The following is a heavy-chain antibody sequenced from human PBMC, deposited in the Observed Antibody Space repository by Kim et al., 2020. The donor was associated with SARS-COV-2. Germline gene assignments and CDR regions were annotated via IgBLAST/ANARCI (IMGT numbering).Heavy chain of an antibody. Sequence: ASVKVSCKASGYTFTSYAMNWLRQAPGQGLEWMGWINTNTGNPTYAQGFTGRFVFSLDTSVSTAYLQISSLKAEDTAVYYCARASIAAAGTGKGSYYYYYGMDVWGQGTTVTVSS. CDR1: GYTFTSYA. J-gene: IGHJ6*02. D-gene: IGHD6-13*01. CDR3: ARASIAAAGTGKGSYYYYYGMDV. V-gene: IGHV7-4-1*02. CDR2: INTNTGNP.